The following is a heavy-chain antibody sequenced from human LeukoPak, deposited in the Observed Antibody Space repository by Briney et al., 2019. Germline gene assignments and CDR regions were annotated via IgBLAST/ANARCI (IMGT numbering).Heavy chain of an antibody. CDR2: INHNGNVN. CDR1: GFTFSSYW. J-gene: IGHJ6*02. V-gene: IGHV3-7*03. Sequence: GGSLRLSCAASGFTFSSYWMNWARQAPGKGLEWVASINHNGNVNYCVDSVKGRFTISRDNAKNSLYLRMSNLRAEDTAVYFCARGGGLDVWGQGATVTVSS. D-gene: IGHD3-16*01. CDR3: ARGGGLDV.